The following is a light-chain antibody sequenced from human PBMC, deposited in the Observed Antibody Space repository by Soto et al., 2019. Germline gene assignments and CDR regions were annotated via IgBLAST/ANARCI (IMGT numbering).Light chain of an antibody. V-gene: IGLV1-51*01. J-gene: IGLJ1*01. CDR3: GTWDSSRGAGGV. CDR2: DNN. CDR1: SSNIGNNY. Sequence: QSVLTQPPSVSAAPGQKVTISCSGSSSNIGNNYVSWYQQLPGTAPKLLIYDNNKRPSGIPDRFSGSKSGTSATLGITGLQTGDEADYYCGTWDSSRGAGGVFGTGTKVTVL.